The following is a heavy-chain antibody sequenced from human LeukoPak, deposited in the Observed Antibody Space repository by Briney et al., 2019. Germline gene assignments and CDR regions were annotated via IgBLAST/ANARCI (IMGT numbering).Heavy chain of an antibody. J-gene: IGHJ4*02. CDR2: MNPNSGNT. Sequence: GASVKSSCKASGYTSTSYDINWVRRATGQGLEWMGGMNPNSGNTGYAQKFQGRVTMTRNTSISTAYMELSSLRSEDTAVYYCARGRPHYYDSSGLIDYWGQGTLVTVSS. CDR3: ARGRPHYYDSSGLIDY. D-gene: IGHD3-22*01. V-gene: IGHV1-8*01. CDR1: GYTSTSYD.